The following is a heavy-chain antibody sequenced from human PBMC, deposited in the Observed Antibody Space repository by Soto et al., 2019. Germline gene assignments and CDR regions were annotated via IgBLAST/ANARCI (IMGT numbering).Heavy chain of an antibody. CDR1: GFTFSSYS. Sequence: GGSLRLSCAASGFTFSSYSMNWVRQAPGKGLEWVSYISSSSSTIYYADSVKGRFTISRDNAKNSLYLQMNSLRAEDTAVYYCAREGFGEAPDAFDIWGQGTMVTVSS. CDR2: ISSSSSTI. J-gene: IGHJ3*02. V-gene: IGHV3-48*01. D-gene: IGHD3-10*01. CDR3: AREGFGEAPDAFDI.